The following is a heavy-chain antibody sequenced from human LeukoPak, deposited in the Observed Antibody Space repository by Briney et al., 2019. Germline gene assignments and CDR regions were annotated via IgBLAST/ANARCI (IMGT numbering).Heavy chain of an antibody. J-gene: IGHJ6*02. CDR3: ARELEVPAAIPYYYYGMDV. D-gene: IGHD2-2*01. V-gene: IGHV3-30-3*01. Sequence: PGRSLRLSCAASGFTFSSYAMHWVRQAPGKGLEWVAVISYDGSNKYYADSVKGRFTISRDNSKNTLYLQMNSLRAEDTAVYYCARELEVPAAIPYYYYGMDVWGQGTTVTVSS. CDR1: GFTFSSYA. CDR2: ISYDGSNK.